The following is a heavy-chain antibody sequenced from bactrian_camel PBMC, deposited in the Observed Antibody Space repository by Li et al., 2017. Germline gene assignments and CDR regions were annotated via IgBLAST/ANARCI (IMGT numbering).Heavy chain of an antibody. V-gene: IGHV3S9*01. CDR2: IEGDGTT. J-gene: IGHJ4*01. Sequence: HVQLVESGGGSVQAGGSLRLSCVPARVTSSTRSMAWFRQGSGEGVVGREGVAAIEGDGTTTYADSVQGRFTISKDNAANTLYLQINNLKPEDTAMYYCASSTHGFCYGSYSYWGQGTQVTVS. CDR3: ASSTHGFCYGSYSY. CDR1: RVTSSTRS. D-gene: IGHD1*01.